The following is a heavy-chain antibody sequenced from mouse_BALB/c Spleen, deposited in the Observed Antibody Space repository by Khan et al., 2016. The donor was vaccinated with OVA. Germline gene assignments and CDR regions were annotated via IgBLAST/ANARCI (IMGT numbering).Heavy chain of an antibody. V-gene: IGHV5-6-5*01. Sequence: EVELVESGGGLVQPGGSLKLSCAASGLTFSNYAMSWVRQTPEKRLEWVASISSGGTTYCPDFVKGRFTISRDNARSFLYLQMSSLRSEDTAMYYCARDYWFTYWGQGTLVTVSA. CDR1: GLTFSNYA. CDR2: ISSGGTT. J-gene: IGHJ3*01. CDR3: ARDYWFTY.